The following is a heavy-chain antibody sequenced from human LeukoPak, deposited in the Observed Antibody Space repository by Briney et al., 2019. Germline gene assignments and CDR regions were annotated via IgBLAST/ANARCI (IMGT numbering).Heavy chain of an antibody. V-gene: IGHV4-59*01. CDR2: IYYSGST. D-gene: IGHD3-10*01. CDR3: ARGYYGSGSPSWFDP. J-gene: IGHJ5*02. CDR1: GGSISSYY. Sequence: SETLSLTCTVSGGSISSYYWSWIRQPPGKGLEWIGYIYYSGSTNYNPSLKSRVTMSVDTSKNQFSLKLSSVTAADTAVYYCARGYYGSGSPSWFDPWGQGTLVTVSS.